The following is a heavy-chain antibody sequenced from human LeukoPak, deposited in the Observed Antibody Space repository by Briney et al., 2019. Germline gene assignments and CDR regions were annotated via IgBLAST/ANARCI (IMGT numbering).Heavy chain of an antibody. J-gene: IGHJ4*02. V-gene: IGHV3-48*02. D-gene: IGHD2-2*01. CDR3: ARDHCSSTNCYFDF. CDR2: ISSSTSTI. Sequence: PGGSLRLSCAASGXTFSSYSMNWVRQAPGKGLEWISYISSSTSTIYYADSVKGRFTISRDNAKNSLYLQMNSLRDEDTAVYYCARDHCSSTNCYFDFWGQGTLVTVSS. CDR1: GXTFSSYS.